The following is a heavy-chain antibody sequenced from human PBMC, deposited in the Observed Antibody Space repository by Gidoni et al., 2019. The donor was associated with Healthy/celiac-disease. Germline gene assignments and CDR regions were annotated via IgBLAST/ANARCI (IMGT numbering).Heavy chain of an antibody. CDR3: ASTYYYDSSFFDY. D-gene: IGHD3-22*01. CDR1: GGSISSSSYY. V-gene: IGHV4-39*01. J-gene: IGHJ4*02. Sequence: QLQLQDSGPGLVKPSETLSLTCTVSGGSISSSSYYWGWIRQPPGKGLEWIGSIYYSGSTYYNPSLKSRVTISVDTSKNQFSLKLSSVTAADTAVYYCASTYYYDSSFFDYWGQGTLVTVSS. CDR2: IYYSGST.